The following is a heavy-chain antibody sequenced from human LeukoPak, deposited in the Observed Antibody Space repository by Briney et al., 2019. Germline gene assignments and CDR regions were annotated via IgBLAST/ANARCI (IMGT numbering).Heavy chain of an antibody. CDR2: ITGHGHQT. CDR1: GITFSNFA. V-gene: IGHV3-23*01. CDR3: AKAPSSSWFDNWFDP. J-gene: IGHJ5*02. Sequence: GGSLRLSCVASGITFSNFAMSWVRQTPGKRLEWVSAITGHGHQTWYAESVRGRFTISRDNSNSKLFLQMNSLSAEDTAIYYCAKAPSSSWFDNWFDPWGQGTLVTVSS. D-gene: IGHD6-13*01.